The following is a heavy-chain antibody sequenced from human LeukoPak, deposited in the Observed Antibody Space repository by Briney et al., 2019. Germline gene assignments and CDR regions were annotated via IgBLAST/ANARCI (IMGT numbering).Heavy chain of an antibody. CDR2: ISGSGGST. V-gene: IGHV3-23*01. CDR3: AKGKFGILTGDDY. Sequence: GGSLRLSCAASGFTFSSYAMSWVRQAPGKGLEWVSAISGSGGSTYYADSVKGRFTISRDNSKNTLYLQMNSLRAEDTAAYYCAKGKFGILTGDDYWGQGTLVTVSS. D-gene: IGHD3-9*01. J-gene: IGHJ4*02. CDR1: GFTFSSYA.